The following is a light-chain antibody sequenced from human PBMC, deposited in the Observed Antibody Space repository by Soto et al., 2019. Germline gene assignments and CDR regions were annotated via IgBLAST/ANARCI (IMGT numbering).Light chain of an antibody. V-gene: IGLV1-44*01. CDR3: ATWDDSLDVHV. CDR1: SSNIGINT. Sequence: QSVLTQPPSASGTPGQTITISCSGGSSNIGINTVNWYVHLPGTAPRLLIYGNNQRPSGVPDRFSGSKSGTSASLAISGLQSEDEGHYYCATWDDSLDVHVFGTGTKLTVL. CDR2: GNN. J-gene: IGLJ1*01.